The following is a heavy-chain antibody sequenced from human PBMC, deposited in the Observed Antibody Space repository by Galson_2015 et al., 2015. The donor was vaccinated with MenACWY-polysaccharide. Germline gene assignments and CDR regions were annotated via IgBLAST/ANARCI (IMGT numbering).Heavy chain of an antibody. D-gene: IGHD3-10*01. CDR3: ASQTWTGYFDY. Sequence: SLRLSCAASGFTFSNYWMSWVRQAPGKGLEWVANIKQDGSEKYYVDSVKGRFTISRDNAKNSLCLQMNSLRTEDTAMYYCASQTWTGYFDYWGQGILVTVSS. V-gene: IGHV3-7*03. J-gene: IGHJ4*02. CDR1: GFTFSNYW. CDR2: IKQDGSEK.